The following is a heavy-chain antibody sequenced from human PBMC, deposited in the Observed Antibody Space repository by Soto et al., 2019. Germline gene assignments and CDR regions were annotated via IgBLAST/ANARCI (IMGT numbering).Heavy chain of an antibody. CDR3: AKGGSGSYSNAFDI. J-gene: IGHJ3*02. Sequence: PSETPSLTCTVSGGSISSSIYYWGWIRQPPGKGLEWIGSIYYSGSTYYNPSLKSRVTISVDTSKNQFSLKLSSVTAADTAVYYCAKGGSGSYSNAFDIWGQGTMVT. CDR2: IYYSGST. D-gene: IGHD3-10*01. CDR1: GGSISSSIYY. V-gene: IGHV4-39*05.